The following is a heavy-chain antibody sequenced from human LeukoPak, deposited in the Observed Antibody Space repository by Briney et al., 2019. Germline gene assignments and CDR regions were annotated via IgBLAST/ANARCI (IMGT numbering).Heavy chain of an antibody. CDR1: GFTFSSYS. J-gene: IGHJ6*02. CDR2: ISSSSSYI. D-gene: IGHD2-8*01. V-gene: IGHV3-21*01. Sequence: GGSLRLSCAASGFTFSSYSMNWVRQAPGKGLEWVSSISSSSSYIYYADSVKGRFTISRDNAKNSLYLQMNSPRAEDTAVYYCARDLIQAPTDFYGMDVWGQGTTVTVSS. CDR3: ARDLIQAPTDFYGMDV.